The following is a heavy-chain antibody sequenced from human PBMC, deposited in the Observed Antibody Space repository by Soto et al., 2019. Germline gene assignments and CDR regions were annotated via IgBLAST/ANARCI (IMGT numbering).Heavy chain of an antibody. CDR1: GRSFRTYG. J-gene: IGHJ4*02. CDR2: IIPLDGKT. Sequence: QVQLAQSGAEVKKPGSSVKISCKASGRSFRTYGISWVRQAPGQGLQWMGRIIPLDGKTNYAQEVQGRVTFTADKSTTTAYLILSGLRSDDTDIYYCAREATDYFDKWGQGTLVTVSS. V-gene: IGHV1-69*04. CDR3: AREATDYFDK.